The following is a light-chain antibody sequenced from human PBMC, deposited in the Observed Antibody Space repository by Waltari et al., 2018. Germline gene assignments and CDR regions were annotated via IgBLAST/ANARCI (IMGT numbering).Light chain of an antibody. CDR2: WAS. Sequence: DIVMTQSPDSLAVSLGERATINCQSSQSVLYSSDNKNYLAWYQQKPGQPPKLLIYWASTRESGVPDRFSGSGSGTDFTLTISSLQAEDVAVYYCHQYYGSPYTFGQGTKLEIK. J-gene: IGKJ2*01. V-gene: IGKV4-1*01. CDR1: QSVLYSSDNKNY. CDR3: HQYYGSPYT.